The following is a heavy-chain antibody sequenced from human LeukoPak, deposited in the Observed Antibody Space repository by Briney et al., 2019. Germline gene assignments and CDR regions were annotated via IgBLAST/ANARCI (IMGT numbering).Heavy chain of an antibody. CDR3: ARALNPLPGTYYFDY. CDR1: GASINSHY. CDR2: IYISGNT. V-gene: IGHV4-4*07. Sequence: SETLSLTCSVSGASINSHYWTWIRQPAGKGLEWIGRIYISGNTNYSPSLKSRVTMSVDTSKNQFSLNLISVTAADTAVYYCARALNPLPGTYYFDYWGQGILVTVSS. J-gene: IGHJ4*02. D-gene: IGHD2-15*01.